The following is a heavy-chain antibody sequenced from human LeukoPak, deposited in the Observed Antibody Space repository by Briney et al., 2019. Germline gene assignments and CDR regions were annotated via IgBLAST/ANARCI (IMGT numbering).Heavy chain of an antibody. CDR2: ISSSGSTI. V-gene: IGHV3-48*04. J-gene: IGHJ4*02. D-gene: IGHD3-22*01. CDR1: GFTFSSYS. Sequence: HPGGSLRLSCAASGFTFSSYSMTWVRQAPGKGLEWVSYISSSGSTIYYADSVKGRFTISRDNAKNSLYLQMNSLRAEDTAVYYCARASSYYYDSSGYYYWGQGTLVTVSS. CDR3: ARASSYYYDSSGYYY.